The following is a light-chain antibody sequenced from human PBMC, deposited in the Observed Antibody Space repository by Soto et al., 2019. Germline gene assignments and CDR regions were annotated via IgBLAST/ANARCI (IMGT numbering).Light chain of an antibody. V-gene: IGKV1-33*01. CDR2: AAS. CDR3: RQYDDQQYDYVLIT. Sequence: DIPMTQSQSSLSASVGDRVTITCQASQDLSNYLNWYQQKPGKAPRLLIYAASNLETAVPSKFSGSGSGTDFTFTISSLQPEDIATYYCRQYDDQQYDYVLITFGQGTRLEIK. J-gene: IGKJ5*01. CDR1: QDLSNY.